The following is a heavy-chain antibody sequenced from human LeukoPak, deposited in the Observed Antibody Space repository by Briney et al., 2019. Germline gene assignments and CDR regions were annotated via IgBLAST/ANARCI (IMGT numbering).Heavy chain of an antibody. V-gene: IGHV1-69*01. CDR2: IIPIFGTA. Sequence: GSSVKVSCKASGGTFSSYAISWVRQAPGQGLEWMGGIIPIFGTANYAQKFQGRVTITADESTSTAYMELSSLRSEDTAVYYCATRRDIVATIGYYYYYMDVWGKGTTVTVSS. CDR1: GGTFSSYA. D-gene: IGHD5-12*01. J-gene: IGHJ6*03. CDR3: ATRRDIVATIGYYYYYMDV.